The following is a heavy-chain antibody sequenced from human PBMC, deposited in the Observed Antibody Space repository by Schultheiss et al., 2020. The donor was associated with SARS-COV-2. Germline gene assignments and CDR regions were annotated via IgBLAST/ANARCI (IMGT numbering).Heavy chain of an antibody. D-gene: IGHD3-22*01. Sequence: GGSLRLSCAASRFTFSNYGMHWVRQAPGKGLEWVAVISYDGSNKYYADSVKGRFTISRDNSKNTLYLQMNSLRAEDTAVYYCARDFSPYDSSGCEFDYWGQGTLVTVSS. CDR2: ISYDGSNK. V-gene: IGHV3-33*05. CDR3: ARDFSPYDSSGCEFDY. J-gene: IGHJ4*02. CDR1: RFTFSNYG.